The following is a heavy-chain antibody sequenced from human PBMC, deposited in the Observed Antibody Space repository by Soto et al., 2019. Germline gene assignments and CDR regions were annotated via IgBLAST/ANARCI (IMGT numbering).Heavy chain of an antibody. Sequence: ASVKASCKASGSTFSTLDLKWVRQAHGQGLDWMGWMHANTGLTGHAQKFQGRVTISRDTSATTTYMELSSLRSEDTAMYYCARDDSSDGPTLFDYWGQGTQVTVSS. V-gene: IGHV1-3*01. J-gene: IGHJ4*02. D-gene: IGHD2-21*01. CDR3: ARDDSSDGPTLFDY. CDR2: MHANTGLT. CDR1: GSTFSTLD.